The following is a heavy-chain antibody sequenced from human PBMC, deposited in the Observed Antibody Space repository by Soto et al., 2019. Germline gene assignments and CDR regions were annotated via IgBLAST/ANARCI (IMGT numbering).Heavy chain of an antibody. J-gene: IGHJ4*02. V-gene: IGHV3-23*01. CDR2: ISGSGGST. D-gene: IGHD3-10*01. CDR1: GFTFSSYA. CDR3: AYGSGLQYYFDY. Sequence: GGSLRLSCAASGFTFSSYAMSWVRQAPGKGLEWVSAISGSGGSTYYADSVKGRFTISRDNSKNTLYLQMNSLRAEDTAVYYCAYGSGLQYYFDYWGQGTLVTVSS.